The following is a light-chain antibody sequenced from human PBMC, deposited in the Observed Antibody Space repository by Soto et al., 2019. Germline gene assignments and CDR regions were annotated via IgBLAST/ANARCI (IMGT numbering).Light chain of an antibody. J-gene: IGKJ5*01. V-gene: IGKV1-9*01. CDR1: QDISDY. CDR3: QQANSFPIT. Sequence: DIQLSQSPSFLSASVGDRVTITCRASQDISDYLAWYQQKPGKAPNLLIYEASTLQSGVPSRFSGSGSGTEFTLSVSSLQPEDFATYYCQQANSFPITFGQGTRLEIK. CDR2: EAS.